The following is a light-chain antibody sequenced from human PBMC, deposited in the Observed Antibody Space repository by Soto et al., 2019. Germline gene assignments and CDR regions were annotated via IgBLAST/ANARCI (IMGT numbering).Light chain of an antibody. CDR3: CSYAGRGV. Sequence: SALTQPASVSGSPGQSITISCTGTSSDVGSYNLVSWYQQHPGKAPKLMIYEVSKRPSGVSNRFSGSKSGNTASLTISGLQAEDEADYYCCSYAGRGVFGTGTKLTVL. V-gene: IGLV2-23*02. J-gene: IGLJ1*01. CDR2: EVS. CDR1: SSDVGSYNL.